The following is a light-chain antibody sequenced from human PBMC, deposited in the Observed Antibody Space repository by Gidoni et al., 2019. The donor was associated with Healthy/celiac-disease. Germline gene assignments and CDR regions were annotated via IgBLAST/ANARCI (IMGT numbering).Light chain of an antibody. J-gene: IGKJ3*01. CDR1: QSVLYSSSNKNY. CDR3: QQCYSTPFT. CDR2: WAS. Sequence: DTVMTQSPDSLAVSLGERATINCKSSQSVLYSSSNKNYLAWYQQKPGQPPKLLIYWASTRESGVPDRFSGSGSGTDFTLTISSLQAEDVAVYYCQQCYSTPFTFGPGTKVDIK. V-gene: IGKV4-1*01.